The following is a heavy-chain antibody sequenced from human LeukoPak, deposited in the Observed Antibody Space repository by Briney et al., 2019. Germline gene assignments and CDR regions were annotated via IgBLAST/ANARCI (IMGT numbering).Heavy chain of an antibody. CDR3: ARKDYGGTPTFDY. V-gene: IGHV4-31*03. CDR2: IYYSGST. Sequence: SPPLSLPCTVSGGSISSGGYYWSWIRQHPGQDLEWIGYIYYSGSTYYNPSLKSRVTISVDTSKNQFSLKLSSVTAADTAVYYCARKDYGGTPTFDYWGQGTLVTVSS. D-gene: IGHD4-23*01. CDR1: GGSISSGGYY. J-gene: IGHJ4*02.